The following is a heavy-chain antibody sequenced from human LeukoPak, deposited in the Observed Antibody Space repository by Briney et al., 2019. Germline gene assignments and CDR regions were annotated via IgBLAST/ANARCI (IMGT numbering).Heavy chain of an antibody. CDR2: ISYDGTNR. CDR1: GFTFSSYG. V-gene: IGHV3-30*18. CDR3: AKDWLTLDY. J-gene: IGHJ4*02. Sequence: GRSLILSCAGSGFTFSSYGMHWVRQAPGKGLEWVAVISYDGTNRYYTDSVKGRFTISRDNSKNMLFLQMNSLRAEDTAVYYCAKDWLTLDYWGQGTLVTVSS. D-gene: IGHD3-16*01.